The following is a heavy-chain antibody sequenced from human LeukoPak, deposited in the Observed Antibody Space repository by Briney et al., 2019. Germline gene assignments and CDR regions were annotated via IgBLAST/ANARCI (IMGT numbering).Heavy chain of an antibody. J-gene: IGHJ6*02. CDR3: ARDDFEYSVHYGMDV. D-gene: IGHD3-9*01. CDR1: GGSISGYY. CDR2: VHRSGDT. Sequence: PSETLSLTCSVSGGSISGYYWSWIRQPAGKGLEWIGRVHRSGDTKYNPSLKSRLTMSVETSKNQISLRLRSVSAADTAVYYCARDDFEYSVHYGMDVWGQGTTVTVSS. V-gene: IGHV4-4*07.